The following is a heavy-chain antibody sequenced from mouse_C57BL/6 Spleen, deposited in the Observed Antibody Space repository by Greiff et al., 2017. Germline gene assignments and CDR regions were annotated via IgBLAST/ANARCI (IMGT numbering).Heavy chain of an antibody. Sequence: EVHLVESEGGLVQPGSSMKLSCTASGFTLSDYYMAWVRQVPEKGLEWVANINYDGSSTYYLDSLKSRFIISRDNAKNILYLQMSSLKSEDTATYYCARWLPYAMDYWGQGTSVTVSS. D-gene: IGHD2-2*01. V-gene: IGHV5-16*01. CDR1: GFTLSDYY. J-gene: IGHJ4*01. CDR3: ARWLPYAMDY. CDR2: INYDGSST.